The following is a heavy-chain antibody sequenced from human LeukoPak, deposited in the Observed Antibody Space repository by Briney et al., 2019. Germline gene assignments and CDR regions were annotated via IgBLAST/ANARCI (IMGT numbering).Heavy chain of an antibody. CDR1: GFPFSRFA. CDR3: AKRYTSGWYQYYCVC. Sequence: HSGGSHRLSCAASGFPFSRFAMGWVRQATGKGLEWVSGISGSGINRYYADSVKGRYTISRDNSKGTLYLQMNSLRAEDTAVYYCAKRYTSGWYQYYCVCWVQGTLVTVCS. D-gene: IGHD6-13*01. J-gene: IGHJ4*02. CDR2: ISGSGINR. V-gene: IGHV3-23*01.